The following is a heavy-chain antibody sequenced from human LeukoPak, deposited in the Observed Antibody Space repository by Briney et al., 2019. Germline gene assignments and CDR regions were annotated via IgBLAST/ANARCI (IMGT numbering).Heavy chain of an antibody. CDR2: IYTSGST. CDR1: GGSISSGSYY. V-gene: IGHV4-61*02. CDR3: ASTYYGSGSADY. Sequence: SEPLSLTCTVSGGSISSGSYYWSWIRQPAGKGLEWIGRIYTSGSTKYNPSLKSRVTISVDTSQNQFSPTLSSVTAADTAVYYCASTYYGSGSADYWGQGTLVTVSS. D-gene: IGHD3-10*01. J-gene: IGHJ4*02.